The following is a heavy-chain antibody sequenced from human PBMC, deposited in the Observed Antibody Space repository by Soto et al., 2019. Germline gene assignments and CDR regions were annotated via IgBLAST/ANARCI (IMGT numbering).Heavy chain of an antibody. Sequence: GGSLRLSCAASGFTFSSYSMNWVRQAPGKGLEWVSSISSSSSYIYYADSVKGRFTISRDNAKNSLYLQMNSLRAEDTAVYYCARDFGNIVVLPAAPQEFTMVREVDYCAQGTLVTVSS. CDR1: GFTFSSYS. V-gene: IGHV3-21*01. CDR3: ARDFGNIVVLPAAPQEFTMVREVDY. CDR2: ISSSSSYI. D-gene: IGHD2-2*01. J-gene: IGHJ4*02.